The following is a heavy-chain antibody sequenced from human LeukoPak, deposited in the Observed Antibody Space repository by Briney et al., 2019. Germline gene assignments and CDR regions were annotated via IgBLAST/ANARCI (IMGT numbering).Heavy chain of an antibody. CDR3: ARGVGTKRPYGYNWFDP. Sequence: GGSLRLSCAASGFTFSSYDMHWVRRATGKGLEWVSGIGTAGDTYYPGSVKGRLTISRENAKNSLYLQMNNLRVGDTAVYYCARGVGTKRPYGYNWFDPWGQGTLVTVSS. J-gene: IGHJ5*02. D-gene: IGHD1-14*01. CDR2: IGTAGDT. V-gene: IGHV3-13*01. CDR1: GFTFSSYD.